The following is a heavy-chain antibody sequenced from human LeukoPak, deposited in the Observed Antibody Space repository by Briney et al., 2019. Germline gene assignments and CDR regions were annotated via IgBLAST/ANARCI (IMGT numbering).Heavy chain of an antibody. CDR2: ISGSGGST. Sequence: PGGSLRLSCAASGFTFSIYAMSWVRQAPGKGLEWVSAISGSGGSTYYADSVKGRFTISRDNSKNTLYLQMNSLRAEDTAVYYCANSAAMVINPAFDYWGQGTLVTVSS. CDR1: GFTFSIYA. D-gene: IGHD5-18*01. CDR3: ANSAAMVINPAFDY. V-gene: IGHV3-23*01. J-gene: IGHJ4*02.